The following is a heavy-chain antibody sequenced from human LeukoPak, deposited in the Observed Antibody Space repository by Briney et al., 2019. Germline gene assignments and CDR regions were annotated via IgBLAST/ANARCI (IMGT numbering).Heavy chain of an antibody. CDR3: ARASRRGKSIAALHGGFDP. CDR2: IYYSGST. V-gene: IGHV4-59*01. J-gene: IGHJ5*02. CDR1: GGSISSYY. Sequence: SETVSLTCTVSGGSISSYYWSWIRQPPGKGLEWIGYIYYSGSTNYNPSLKSRVTISVETSKNQFSLKLSSVTAADTAVYYCARASRRGKSIAALHGGFDPWGQGTLVTVSS. D-gene: IGHD6-6*01.